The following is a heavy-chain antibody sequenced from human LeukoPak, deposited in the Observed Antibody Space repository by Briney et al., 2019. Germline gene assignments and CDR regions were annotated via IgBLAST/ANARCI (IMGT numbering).Heavy chain of an antibody. CDR2: ISYDGSNK. CDR1: GFTFSSYG. J-gene: IGHJ4*02. D-gene: IGHD6-19*01. Sequence: GGSLRLSCAASGFTFSSYGMHWVRQAPGKGLEWEAVISYDGSNKYYADSVKGRFTISRDNSKNTLYLQMNSLRAEDTAVYYCALGPRYSSGWSAPFDYWGQGTLVTVSS. CDR3: ALGPRYSSGWSAPFDY. V-gene: IGHV3-30*03.